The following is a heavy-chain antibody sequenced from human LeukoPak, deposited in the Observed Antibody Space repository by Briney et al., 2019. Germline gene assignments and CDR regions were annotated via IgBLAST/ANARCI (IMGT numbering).Heavy chain of an antibody. CDR2: IKHDGSEK. Sequence: PGGSLRLSCAASGFTFSNYWMSWVRQPPGKGLEWVANIKHDGSEKYCVDSVEGRFTISRDNAKNSLHLQMNSLRAEDTAVYYCARLGTAEGTLEEYWGQGALVTVSS. J-gene: IGHJ4*02. V-gene: IGHV3-7*01. CDR3: ARLGTAEGTLEEY. D-gene: IGHD6-13*01. CDR1: GFTFSNYW.